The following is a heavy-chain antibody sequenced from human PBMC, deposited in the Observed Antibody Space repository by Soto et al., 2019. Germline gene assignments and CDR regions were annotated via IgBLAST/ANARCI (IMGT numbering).Heavy chain of an antibody. J-gene: IGHJ5*02. CDR2: ISAYNGNT. D-gene: IGHD6-19*01. CDR1: GYTFTSYG. Sequence: ASVKVSCKACGYTFTSYGISWVRQAPGQGLEWMGWISAYNGNTNYAQRLQGRVTMTTDTSTSTAYMELRSLRSDDTAVYYCARHQNGWNWFDPWGQGTLVTVS. CDR3: ARHQNGWNWFDP. V-gene: IGHV1-18*01.